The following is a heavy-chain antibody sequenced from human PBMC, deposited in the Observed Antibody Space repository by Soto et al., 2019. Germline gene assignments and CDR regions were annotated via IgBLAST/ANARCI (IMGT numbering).Heavy chain of an antibody. CDR3: ARDNTWKELYYYYGLDV. J-gene: IGHJ6*02. CDR2: ISAYNGNT. Sequence: GASVKVSCKASGYTFTSYGISWVRQAPGQGLEWMGWISAYNGNTNYAQKLQGRVTMTTDTSTSTAYMELRSLRSDDTAVYYCARDNTWKELYYYYGLDVWGQGTTVTVSS. CDR1: GYTFTSYG. D-gene: IGHD1-20*01. V-gene: IGHV1-18*04.